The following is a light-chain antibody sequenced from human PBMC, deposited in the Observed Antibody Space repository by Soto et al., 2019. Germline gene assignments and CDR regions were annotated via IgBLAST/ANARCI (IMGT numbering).Light chain of an antibody. CDR3: AAWDDSLNAYV. V-gene: IGLV2-8*01. CDR1: SSDVGAYDY. J-gene: IGLJ1*01. Sequence: QSVLTQPPSASGSPGQSVTISCTGTSSDVGAYDYVSWYQQHPGKAPKLMIYEINKRPSGVPDRFSGSKSGNAASLTVSGLQAEDEADYYCAAWDDSLNAYVLGTGTKVTVL. CDR2: EIN.